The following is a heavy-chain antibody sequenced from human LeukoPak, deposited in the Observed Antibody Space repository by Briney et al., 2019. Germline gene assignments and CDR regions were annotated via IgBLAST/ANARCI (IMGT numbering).Heavy chain of an antibody. CDR3: ARQGDFWDCYLRWFGP. J-gene: IGHJ5*01. Sequence: PSETLSLTCTVSGGSISSRSYYWGWIRQPPGKGLEWIGSIYYSGSTYYNPSLKSRVTVSVDTSKNQFSLRLSSVTAADTAVYYWARQGDFWDCYLRWFGPLGQGNLVIVSS. V-gene: IGHV4-39*01. D-gene: IGHD3-3*01. CDR1: GGSISSRSYY. CDR2: IYYSGST.